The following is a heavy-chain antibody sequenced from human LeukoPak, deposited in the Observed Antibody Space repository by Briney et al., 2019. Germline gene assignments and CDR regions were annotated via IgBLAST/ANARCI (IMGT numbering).Heavy chain of an antibody. CDR1: GFTFDDYV. J-gene: IGHJ4*02. CDR2: ISWNSGSI. V-gene: IGHV3-9*01. CDR3: AKDATPTTVTTIDY. D-gene: IGHD4-17*01. Sequence: PGGSLRLSCAASGFTFDDYVMHWVRQAPGKGLDWVSGISWNSGSIGYADSVKGRFTISRDNAKNSLYLQMNSLRAEDTALYYCAKDATPTTVTTIDYWGQGTLVTVSS.